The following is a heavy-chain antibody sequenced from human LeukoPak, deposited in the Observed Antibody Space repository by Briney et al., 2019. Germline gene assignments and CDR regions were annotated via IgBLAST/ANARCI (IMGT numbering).Heavy chain of an antibody. CDR1: GGSISSGDYY. CDR2: IYYSGCT. D-gene: IGHD2-2*01. CDR3: ARGPGGAVVVPAAILFVH. Sequence: SETLSLTCTVSGGSISSGDYYWSWIRQPPGKGLEWIGNIYYSGCTYYIPSLKSRVTISVDTSKDQFSLKLSSVTAADTAVYYCARGPGGAVVVPAAILFVHWGQGTLVTVSS. V-gene: IGHV4-30-4*08. J-gene: IGHJ4*02.